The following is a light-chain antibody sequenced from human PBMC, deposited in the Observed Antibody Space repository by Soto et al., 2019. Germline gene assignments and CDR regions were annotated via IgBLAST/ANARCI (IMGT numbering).Light chain of an antibody. Sequence: EIVLTQSPGTLSLSPGERATLSCRASQSVSINYIAWYQQKPGQAPRLLTYGASSRATGIPDRFSGSGSGTDFTLTISRLEPEDFVVYFCQQYGSSWTFGQGTKVDIK. CDR2: GAS. J-gene: IGKJ1*01. V-gene: IGKV3-20*01. CDR1: QSVSINY. CDR3: QQYGSSWT.